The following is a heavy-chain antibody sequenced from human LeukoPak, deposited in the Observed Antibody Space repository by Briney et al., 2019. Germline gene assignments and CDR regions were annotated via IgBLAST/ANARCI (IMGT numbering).Heavy chain of an antibody. Sequence: ASVKVSCKASGYTFTGYYMHWVRQAPGQGLEWMGWINPNSSGTNYAQKFQGRVTMTRDTSISTAYMELSRLRSDDTAVYYCARDLGGSGSYYNVHYYYYGMDVWGQGTTVTVSS. CDR3: ARDLGGSGSYYNVHYYYYGMDV. V-gene: IGHV1-2*02. CDR1: GYTFTGYY. D-gene: IGHD3-10*01. J-gene: IGHJ6*02. CDR2: INPNSSGT.